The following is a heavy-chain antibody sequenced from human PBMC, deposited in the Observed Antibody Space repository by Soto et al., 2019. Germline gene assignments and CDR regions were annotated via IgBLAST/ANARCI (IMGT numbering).Heavy chain of an antibody. CDR2: IYYSGST. V-gene: IGHV4-30-4*01. CDR1: GGSISSVDYY. D-gene: IGHD3-10*01. J-gene: IGHJ4*02. CDR3: ARVSLLWREYYFDY. Sequence: TSETLSLTCTVSGGSISSVDYYWSWIRQPPGKGLEWIGYIYYSGSTYYKPSLKSRVTISVDTSKNQFSLKLSSVTAADTAVYYCARVSLLWREYYFDYWGQGTLVTVSS.